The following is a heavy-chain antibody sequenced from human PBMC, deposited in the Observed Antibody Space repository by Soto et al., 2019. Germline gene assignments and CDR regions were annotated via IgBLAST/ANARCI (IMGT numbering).Heavy chain of an antibody. CDR3: SVRSVAGSFDY. J-gene: IGHJ4*02. CDR1: GGSISSYY. Sequence: QVQLQESGPGLVKPSETLSLTCTVSGGSISSYYWSWIRQIPGKGLEWLGYIHGSGSTNYNPSLKSRVTISVDTSENRFSLKLRSVTAADTAIYYCSVRSVAGSFDYWGQGTLSPSPQ. V-gene: IGHV4-59*03. D-gene: IGHD6-19*01. CDR2: IHGSGST.